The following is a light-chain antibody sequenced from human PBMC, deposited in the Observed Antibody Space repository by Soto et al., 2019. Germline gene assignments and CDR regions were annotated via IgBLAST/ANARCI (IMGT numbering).Light chain of an antibody. CDR2: EVS. CDR3: SSYAGSNNVV. V-gene: IGLV2-8*01. Sequence: QSVLTQPPSASGSPGQSVTISCTGTSSDVGGYNYVSWYQQHPGKAPKLMIYEVSKRPSGVPDRFSGSKSGNTASLTVSGLPADDEADYYCSSYAGSNNVVFGGGTKLTVL. J-gene: IGLJ2*01. CDR1: SSDVGGYNY.